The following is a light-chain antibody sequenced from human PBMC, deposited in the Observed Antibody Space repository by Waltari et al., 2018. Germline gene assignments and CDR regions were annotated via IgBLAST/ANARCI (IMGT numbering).Light chain of an antibody. CDR1: QSVSSSY. J-gene: IGKJ2*01. Sequence: EIVLTQSPGTLSLSPGERATLSCRASQSVSSSYLALYQQKPGQAPRLLIYGASSRATGMPDRFSGSGSGTDFTLTISRLEPEYFAVYYCQQYGSSPYTFGQGTKLEIK. CDR2: GAS. V-gene: IGKV3-20*01. CDR3: QQYGSSPYT.